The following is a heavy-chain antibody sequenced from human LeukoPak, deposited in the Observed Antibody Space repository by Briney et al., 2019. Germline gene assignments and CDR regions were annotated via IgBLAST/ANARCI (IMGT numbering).Heavy chain of an antibody. D-gene: IGHD3-3*01. Sequence: GGSLRLSCAASGFTFSSYTMNWVRQPPGKGLEWVADIKQDGSEKNYVDSVKGRFTISRDNAKNSLSLQMNSLRAEDTAVYYCARKNYDFLSGGPKHFDYWGQGTLVTVSS. CDR2: IKQDGSEK. J-gene: IGHJ4*02. CDR1: GFTFSSYT. CDR3: ARKNYDFLSGGPKHFDY. V-gene: IGHV3-7*01.